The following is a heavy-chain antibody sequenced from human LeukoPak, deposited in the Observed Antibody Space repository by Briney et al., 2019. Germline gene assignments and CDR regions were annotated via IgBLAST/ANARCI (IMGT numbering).Heavy chain of an antibody. J-gene: IGHJ3*02. D-gene: IGHD5-18*01. V-gene: IGHV3-48*03. Sequence: QPGGFLRLSCAASGFTFSTYEMNWVRQAPGKGLEWVSYISSSGSTIYYADSVKGRFTISRDNAKSSLYLQMNSLRAEDTAVYYCARERYSYVADAFDIWGQGTMVTVSS. CDR1: GFTFSTYE. CDR3: ARERYSYVADAFDI. CDR2: ISSSGSTI.